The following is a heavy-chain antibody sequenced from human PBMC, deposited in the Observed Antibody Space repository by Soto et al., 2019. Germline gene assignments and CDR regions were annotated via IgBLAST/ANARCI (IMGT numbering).Heavy chain of an antibody. CDR2: SSGTGVNA. CDR3: ANVVG. CDR1: GFALSSFA. Sequence: EVQLLESGGGLVQPGGSLSLSCAGSGFALSSFAMNWVRQAPGKGLEWVSASSGTGVNAYYADSVRGRFTVSRDNSKNTVLLEMNSLSAEDTAVYYCANVVGWGQGTLVTVSS. J-gene: IGHJ4*02. V-gene: IGHV3-23*01. D-gene: IGHD2-2*01.